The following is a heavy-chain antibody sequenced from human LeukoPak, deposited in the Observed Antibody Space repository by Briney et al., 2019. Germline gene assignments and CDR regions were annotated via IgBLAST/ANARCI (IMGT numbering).Heavy chain of an antibody. J-gene: IGHJ4*02. D-gene: IGHD3-16*02. Sequence: ASVKVSCKASGYTFTSYGISWVRQAPGQGLEWMGWISAYNGNTNYAQKLQGRVTMTTDTFTSTAYMELRSLRSDDTAVYYCARERFMITFGGVIVRSDYWGQGTLVTVSS. V-gene: IGHV1-18*01. CDR3: ARERFMITFGGVIVRSDY. CDR2: ISAYNGNT. CDR1: GYTFTSYG.